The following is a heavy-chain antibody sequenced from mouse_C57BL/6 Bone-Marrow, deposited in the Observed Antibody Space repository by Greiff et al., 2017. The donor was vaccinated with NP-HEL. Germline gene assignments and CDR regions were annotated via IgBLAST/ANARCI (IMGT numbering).Heavy chain of an antibody. CDR2: INPSSGYT. CDR1: GYTFTSYT. CDR3: ASPDYYYGSFYAMDY. Sequence: QVQLQQSGAELARPGASVKMSCKASGYTFTSYTMHWVKQRPGQGLEWIGYINPSSGYTKYNQKFKDKATLTADKSSSTAYMQLSSLTSEDSAVYYCASPDYYYGSFYAMDYWGQGTSVTVSS. D-gene: IGHD1-1*01. V-gene: IGHV1-4*01. J-gene: IGHJ4*01.